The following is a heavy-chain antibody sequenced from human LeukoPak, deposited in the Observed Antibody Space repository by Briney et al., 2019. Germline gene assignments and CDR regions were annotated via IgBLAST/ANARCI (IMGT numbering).Heavy chain of an antibody. Sequence: SETLSLTCTVSGGSISSSSYYWGWIRQPPGKGLEWIGSIYYSGSTYYNPSLKSRVTISVDTSKNQFSLKLSSVTAADTAVYYCASLGYSSSWYGIDYWGQGTLVTVSS. CDR1: GGSISSSSYY. CDR2: IYYSGST. D-gene: IGHD6-13*01. J-gene: IGHJ4*02. V-gene: IGHV4-39*07. CDR3: ASLGYSSSWYGIDY.